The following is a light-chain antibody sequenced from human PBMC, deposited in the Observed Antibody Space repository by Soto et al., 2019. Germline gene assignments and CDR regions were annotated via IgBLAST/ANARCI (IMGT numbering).Light chain of an antibody. V-gene: IGKV3-11*01. Sequence: DIVLTQSPATLSLSPGERATLSCRASQSVSSYLAWYQQKPGQAPRLLIYDASNRATGIPARFSVSGSGTDCTLTISSLENEDFAVYYCQQRSNWSWTFGQGTKVDI. CDR2: DAS. CDR1: QSVSSY. CDR3: QQRSNWSWT. J-gene: IGKJ1*01.